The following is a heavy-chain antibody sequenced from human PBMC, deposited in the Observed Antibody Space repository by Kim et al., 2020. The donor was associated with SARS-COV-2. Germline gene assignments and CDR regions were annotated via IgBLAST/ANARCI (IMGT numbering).Heavy chain of an antibody. J-gene: IGHJ4*02. CDR2: GSST. Sequence: GSSTGSGDSVKGRFTIARDNAKNTLYLQMNSLGLEDTAVYYCARGYGSGTNYWGQGTLVTVST. V-gene: IGHV3-74*01. CDR3: ARGYGSGTNY. D-gene: IGHD3-10*01.